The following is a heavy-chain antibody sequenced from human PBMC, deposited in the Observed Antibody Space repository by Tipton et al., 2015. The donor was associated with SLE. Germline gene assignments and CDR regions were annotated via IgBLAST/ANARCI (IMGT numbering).Heavy chain of an antibody. Sequence: SLRLSCAASGFTFTNCAMSWVRQAPGKGLEWVSVITGSGSNTYTADSLKGRFAISRDNSKNTLYLQMNSLRAEDTAVYYCAKVPNYFGSGNYYKNDYWGQGTLVTVSS. CDR3: AKVPNYFGSGNYYKNDY. V-gene: IGHV3-23*01. CDR2: ITGSGSNT. D-gene: IGHD3-10*01. CDR1: GFTFTNCA. J-gene: IGHJ4*02.